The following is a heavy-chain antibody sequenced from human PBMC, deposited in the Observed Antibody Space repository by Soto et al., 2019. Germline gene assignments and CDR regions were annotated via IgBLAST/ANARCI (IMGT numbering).Heavy chain of an antibody. CDR1: SGSISSSNW. D-gene: IGHD6-13*01. CDR3: ARGDLDSSSWSTPSWYFDY. CDR2: IYHSGST. Sequence: SETLSLTCAVSSGSISSSNWWSWVRQPPGKGLEWIGEIYHSGSTNYNPSLKSRVTISVDKSKNQFSLKLSSVTAADTAVYYCARGDLDSSSWSTPSWYFDYWGQGTLVTVSS. V-gene: IGHV4-4*02. J-gene: IGHJ4*02.